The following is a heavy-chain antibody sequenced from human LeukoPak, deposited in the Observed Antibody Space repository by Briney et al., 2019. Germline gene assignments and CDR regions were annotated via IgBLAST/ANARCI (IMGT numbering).Heavy chain of an antibody. CDR1: GGSISSSTYY. CDR3: ARAAHSSGPVLFDY. D-gene: IGHD6-19*01. Sequence: TSETLSLTCTVSGGSISSSTYYWGWIRQPPGKGLEWIGYIYYSGSTNYNPSLKSRVTISVDTSKNQFSLKLSSVTAADTAVYYCARAAHSSGPVLFDYWGQGTLVTVSS. J-gene: IGHJ4*02. CDR2: IYYSGST. V-gene: IGHV4-61*05.